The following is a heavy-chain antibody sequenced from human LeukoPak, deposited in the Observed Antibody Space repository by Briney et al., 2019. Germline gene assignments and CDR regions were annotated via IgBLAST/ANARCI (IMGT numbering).Heavy chain of an antibody. V-gene: IGHV1-2*06. Sequence: ASVKVSCKASGYTFTGYYVHWVRQAPGQGLEWMGRINPNSGGTNYAQKFQGRVTMTRDTSISTAYMELSRLRSDDTAVYYCASLSHSGSFPDYWGQGTLVTVSS. CDR1: GYTFTGYY. CDR2: INPNSGGT. CDR3: ASLSHSGSFPDY. J-gene: IGHJ4*02. D-gene: IGHD6-13*01.